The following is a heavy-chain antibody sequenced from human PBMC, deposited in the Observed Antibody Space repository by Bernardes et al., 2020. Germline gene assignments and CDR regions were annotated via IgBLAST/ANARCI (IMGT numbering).Heavy chain of an antibody. CDR1: GGSISSSSYY. J-gene: IGHJ6*04. CDR2: IYYSGST. D-gene: IGHD6-6*01. V-gene: IGHV4-39*01. Sequence: SETLSLTCTVSGGSISSSSYYWGWIRQPPGTGLEWIGSIYYSGSTYYNPSLKSRVTISVDTSKNQFSLKLSSVTAADTAVYYCARHVREQLVFHYYYGMDVWGKGTTVTVSS. CDR3: ARHVREQLVFHYYYGMDV.